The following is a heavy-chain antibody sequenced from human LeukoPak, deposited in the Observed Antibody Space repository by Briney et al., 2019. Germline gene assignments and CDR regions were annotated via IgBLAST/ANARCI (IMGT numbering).Heavy chain of an antibody. CDR1: GFTFSSYG. CDR2: ISYDGSNK. J-gene: IGHJ6*02. V-gene: IGHV3-30*18. D-gene: IGHD2-15*01. Sequence: PGGSLRLSCAASGFTFSSYGMHWVRQAPGKGLEWVAIISYDGSNKYYADSVKGRFTISRDNSKNTLYLQMNSLRAEDTAVYYCAKDLRDIVVVVAAHYYGMDVWGQGTTVTVSS. CDR3: AKDLRDIVVVVAAHYYGMDV.